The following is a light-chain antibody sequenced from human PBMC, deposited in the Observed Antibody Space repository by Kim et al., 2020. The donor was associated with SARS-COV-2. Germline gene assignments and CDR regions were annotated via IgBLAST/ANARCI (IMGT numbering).Light chain of an antibody. J-gene: IGKJ3*01. V-gene: IGKV1-39*01. CDR3: QQSYSTPLT. Sequence: DIQMTQSPSSLSASVGDRVTITCRASQSISSYLNWYQHKPGKAPKLLIYAASSLQGGVPSRFSGSGSGTDFTLTISSLQPEEFATYYCQQSYSTPLTFGPGTKVDIK. CDR1: QSISSY. CDR2: AAS.